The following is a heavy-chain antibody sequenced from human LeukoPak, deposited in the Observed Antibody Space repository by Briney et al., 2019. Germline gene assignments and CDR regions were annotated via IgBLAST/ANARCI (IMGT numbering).Heavy chain of an antibody. Sequence: GASVKVSCKASGYTFTSYDINWVRQATGQGLEWMGWMNPNSGNTGYAQKFQGRVTMTRNTSISTAYMELSSLRSEDTAVYYCARVGQWLAPYYYYGMDVWGQGTTVTVSS. J-gene: IGHJ6*02. CDR3: ARVGQWLAPYYYYGMDV. CDR1: GYTFTSYD. V-gene: IGHV1-8*01. CDR2: MNPNSGNT. D-gene: IGHD6-19*01.